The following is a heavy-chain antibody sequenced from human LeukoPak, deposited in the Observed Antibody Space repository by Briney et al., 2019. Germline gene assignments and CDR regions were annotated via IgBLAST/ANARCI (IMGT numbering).Heavy chain of an antibody. CDR3: ATQHSSSWYYYYYMDV. CDR2: ISGSGGST. Sequence: GGSLRLSCAASGFTFSSYWMHWVRQAPGKGLEWVSTISGSGGSTYYADSVKGRFTISRDNSKNTLYLQMNSLRAEDTAVYYCATQHSSSWYYYYYMDVWGKGTTVTISS. CDR1: GFTFSSYW. J-gene: IGHJ6*03. D-gene: IGHD6-13*01. V-gene: IGHV3-23*01.